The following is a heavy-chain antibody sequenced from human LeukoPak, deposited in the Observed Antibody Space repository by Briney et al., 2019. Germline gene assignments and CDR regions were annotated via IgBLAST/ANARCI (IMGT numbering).Heavy chain of an antibody. CDR1: GGSFSGYY. J-gene: IGHJ4*02. Sequence: SETLSLTCAVYGGSFSGYYWSWIRQPPGKGLEWIGEINHSGSTNYNPSLKSRVTISVDTSKNQFSLKLSSGTAADTAVYYCARESYCSGGSCPLIDYWGQGTLVTVSS. V-gene: IGHV4-34*01. D-gene: IGHD2-15*01. CDR3: ARESYCSGGSCPLIDY. CDR2: INHSGST.